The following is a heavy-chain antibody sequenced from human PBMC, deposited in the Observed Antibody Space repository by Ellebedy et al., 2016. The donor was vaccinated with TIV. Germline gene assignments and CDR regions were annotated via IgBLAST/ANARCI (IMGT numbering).Heavy chain of an antibody. J-gene: IGHJ5*02. V-gene: IGHV3-7*01. Sequence: GESLKISCAASGFTFSSYWMSWVRQAPGKGLEWVANIKEDGSEKNYVDSVKGRFTISRDNAKNSLYLQMNSLRADDTAVYYCVRAVPNWLDPWGQGTLVTVSS. CDR2: IKEDGSEK. CDR1: GFTFSSYW. CDR3: VRAVPNWLDP.